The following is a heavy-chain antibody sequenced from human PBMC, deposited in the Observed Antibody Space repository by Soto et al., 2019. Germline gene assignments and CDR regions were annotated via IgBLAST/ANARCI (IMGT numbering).Heavy chain of an antibody. CDR2: INAYGGNT. CDR1: GDTFTIYY. J-gene: IGHJ4*02. D-gene: IGHD5-12*01. Sequence: GASVKLSCTASGDTFTIYYMHWVRQAPGQGLEWMGRINAYGGNTNYAQKFQGRVTMTTDTSTSTAYMELRSLRSDDTAVYYCAREPSGGWLRLDYWGQGTLVTVSS. CDR3: AREPSGGWLRLDY. V-gene: IGHV1-46*01.